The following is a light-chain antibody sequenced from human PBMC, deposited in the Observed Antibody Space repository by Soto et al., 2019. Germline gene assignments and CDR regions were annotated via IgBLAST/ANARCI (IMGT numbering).Light chain of an antibody. CDR3: QHYNYWPWT. CDR2: GAS. J-gene: IGKJ1*01. V-gene: IGKV3-15*01. CDR1: QSLSSN. Sequence: EIVMTQSPGTLSVSPGERATLSCRASQSLSSNLAWYQQKPGQAPRLLIYGASTRATGIPARFSGSGSGTEFTLTISSLQSEDFAVYYCQHYNYWPWTFGQGTKVDI.